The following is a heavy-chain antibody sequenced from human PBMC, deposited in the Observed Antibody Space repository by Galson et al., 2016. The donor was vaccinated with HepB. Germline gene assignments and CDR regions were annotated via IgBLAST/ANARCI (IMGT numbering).Heavy chain of an antibody. D-gene: IGHD3-3*01. CDR2: IDTDAST. CDR1: DFIVSDSY. CDR3: ARGPRGFLRWSSTFDI. Sequence: SLRLSCAASDFIVSDSYMTWVRQAPGKGLEWVSLIDTDASTYYADSAKGRFTISRDKSENTLHLHMTSLRADDTGAYYCARGPRGFLRWSSTFDIWGRGTVVTVSS. V-gene: IGHV3-53*01. J-gene: IGHJ3*02.